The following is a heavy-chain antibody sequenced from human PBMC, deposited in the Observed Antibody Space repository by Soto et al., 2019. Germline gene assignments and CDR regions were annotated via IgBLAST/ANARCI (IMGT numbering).Heavy chain of an antibody. J-gene: IGHJ4*02. CDR3: ARMRAYIAVAGTRYFDC. D-gene: IGHD6-19*01. CDR1: GGSFSGYY. CDR2: INHSRST. V-gene: IGHV4-34*01. Sequence: QVQLQQWGAGLLKPSETLSLTCAVYGGSFSGYYWSWIRQPPGKGLEWIGEINHSRSTNYNPSLKRQVTISVDTSQNQFSLKLSSVTAADTAVYYCARMRAYIAVAGTRYFDCGGQGTRVTVSS.